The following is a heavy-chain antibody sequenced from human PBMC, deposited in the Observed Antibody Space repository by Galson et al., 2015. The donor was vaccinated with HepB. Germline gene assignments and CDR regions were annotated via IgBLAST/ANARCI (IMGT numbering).Heavy chain of an antibody. CDR3: ARHPGLTTVPALDY. V-gene: IGHV4-39*01. D-gene: IGHD4-17*01. CDR1: GGSVSSNSYY. J-gene: IGHJ4*02. CDR2: IYYSGST. Sequence: ETLSLTCSVSGGSVSSNSYYWGWIRQPPGKGLEWIGHIYYSGSTYYNPSLKSRVTLSVDTSKNQFSLRLSSVTAADTAVYYCARHPGLTTVPALDYWGQGTLVTVSS.